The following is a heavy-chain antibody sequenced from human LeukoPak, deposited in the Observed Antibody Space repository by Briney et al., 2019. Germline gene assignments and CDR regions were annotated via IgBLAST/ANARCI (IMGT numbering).Heavy chain of an antibody. CDR3: AKDRRGSATDAFDI. CDR1: GFNFGDYG. Sequence: GGSLRLSCAASGFNFGDYGMSWVRQVPGKGLEWVSAISGSGGSTYYADSVKGRFTISRDNSKNTLYLQMNSLRAEDTAVYYCAKDRRGSATDAFDIWGQGTMVTVSS. J-gene: IGHJ3*02. CDR2: ISGSGGST. V-gene: IGHV3-23*01. D-gene: IGHD5-24*01.